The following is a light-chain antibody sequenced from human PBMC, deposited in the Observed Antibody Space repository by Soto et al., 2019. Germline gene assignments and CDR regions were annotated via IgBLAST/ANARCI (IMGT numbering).Light chain of an antibody. CDR2: EVT. Sequence: QSALTQPASVSGSPGQSLTISCTGTSSDVGGYDTVSWYQQHPGKAPRLIIYEVTNRPSGVSYRFSASKSGNTASLTISGLQAEDEADYFCSSYTSSGTRVFGTGTKLTVL. CDR3: SSYTSSGTRV. CDR1: SSDVGGYDT. J-gene: IGLJ1*01. V-gene: IGLV2-14*01.